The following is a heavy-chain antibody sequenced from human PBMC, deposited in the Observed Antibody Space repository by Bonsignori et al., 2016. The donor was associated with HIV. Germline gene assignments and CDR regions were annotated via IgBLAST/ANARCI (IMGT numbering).Heavy chain of an antibody. CDR2: IKQDGSEK. CDR3: ARAYDYLWGRANY. Sequence: GESLKISCAASGFTFSTYWMSWVRQAPGKGLEWVANIKQDGSEKYYVDSVKGRFTISRDNAKNSLYMQMNSLRAEDTAVYYCARAYDYLWGRANYWGQGTLVTVSS. J-gene: IGHJ4*02. D-gene: IGHD3-16*01. CDR1: GFTFSTYW. V-gene: IGHV3-7*01.